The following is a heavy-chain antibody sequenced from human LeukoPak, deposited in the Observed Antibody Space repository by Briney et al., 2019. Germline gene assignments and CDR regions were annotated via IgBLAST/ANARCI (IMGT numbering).Heavy chain of an antibody. CDR2: INHSGST. V-gene: IGHV4-34*01. Sequence: SETLSLTCAVYGGSFSGYYWSWIRQPPGKRLEWIGEINHSGSTNYNPSLKSRVTISVDTSKNQFSLKLSSVTAADTAVYYCARDRGQQLGYYYYYYGMDVWGQGTTVTVSS. J-gene: IGHJ6*02. CDR1: GGSFSGYY. CDR3: ARDRGQQLGYYYYYYGMDV. D-gene: IGHD6-13*01.